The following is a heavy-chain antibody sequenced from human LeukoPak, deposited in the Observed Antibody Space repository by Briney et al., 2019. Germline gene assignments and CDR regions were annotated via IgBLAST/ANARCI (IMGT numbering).Heavy chain of an antibody. D-gene: IGHD1-26*01. CDR2: ISGSGSST. CDR1: GGSISSSY. J-gene: IGHJ5*02. V-gene: IGHV3-23*01. Sequence: ETLSLTCAVSGGSISSSYRWSWVRQAPGKGLDWVSAISGSGSSTFYADSVKGRFTVSRDNSKNTLYLQMNSLRAEDTAVYYCARDLGASQHLSWFGTWGQGTLVTVSS. CDR3: ARDLGASQHLSWFGT.